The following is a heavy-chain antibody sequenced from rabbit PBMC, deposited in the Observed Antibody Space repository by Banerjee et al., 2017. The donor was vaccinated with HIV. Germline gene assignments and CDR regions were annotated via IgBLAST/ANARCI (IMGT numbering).Heavy chain of an antibody. D-gene: IGHD8-1*01. CDR1: GFSFSSSDY. J-gene: IGHJ2*01. CDR3: ARDVGDGGGSYSGAFDP. CDR2: IAGSSSGFT. V-gene: IGHV1S40*01. Sequence: QSLEESGGDLVKPGASLTLTCTASGFSFSSSDYMCWVRQAPGKGLEWISCIAGSSSGFTYSATWAKGRFTCSKTSSTTVTLQMTSLTAADTANYFCARDVGDGGGSYSGAFDPWGQGTLVTVS.